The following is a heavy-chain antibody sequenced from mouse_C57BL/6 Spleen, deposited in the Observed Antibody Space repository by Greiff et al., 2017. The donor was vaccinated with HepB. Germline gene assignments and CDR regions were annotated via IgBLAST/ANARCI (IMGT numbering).Heavy chain of an antibody. Sequence: DVKLQESGPVLVKPGASVKMSCKASGYTFTDYYMNWVKQSHGKSLEWIGVINPYNGGTSYNQKFKGKATLTVDKSSSTAYMELNSLTSEDSAVYYCARRRLYFDYWGQGTTLTVSS. D-gene: IGHD3-2*02. CDR3: ARRRLYFDY. CDR1: GYTFTDYY. V-gene: IGHV1-19*01. CDR2: INPYNGGT. J-gene: IGHJ2*01.